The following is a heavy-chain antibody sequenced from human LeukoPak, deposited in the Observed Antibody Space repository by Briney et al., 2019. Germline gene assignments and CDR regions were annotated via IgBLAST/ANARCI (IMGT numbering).Heavy chain of an antibody. D-gene: IGHD5-12*01. J-gene: IGHJ4*02. CDR2: INSNSGGT. V-gene: IGHV1-2*02. Sequence: ASVKVSCKASGYTFTDYYMHWVRQAPGQGLEWMGWINSNSGGTNYAQKFQGRVTMTRDTSISTAYMELSSLRSDDTAVYYCAREGIVATIRGEGDYWGQGTLVTVSS. CDR1: GYTFTDYY. CDR3: AREGIVATIRGEGDY.